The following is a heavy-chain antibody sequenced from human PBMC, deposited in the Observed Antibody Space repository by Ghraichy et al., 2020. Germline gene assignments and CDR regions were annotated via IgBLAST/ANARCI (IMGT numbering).Heavy chain of an antibody. J-gene: IGHJ5*02. CDR1: GGSISSYY. D-gene: IGHD6-13*01. Sequence: SETLSLTCTVSGGSISSYYWSWIRQPPGKGLEWIGYIYYSGSTNYNPSLKSRVTISVDTSKNQFSLKLSSVTAADTAVYYCARDGGGSSWHSLEGGWFDPWGQGTLVTVSS. CDR2: IYYSGST. CDR3: ARDGGGSSWHSLEGGWFDP. V-gene: IGHV4-59*01.